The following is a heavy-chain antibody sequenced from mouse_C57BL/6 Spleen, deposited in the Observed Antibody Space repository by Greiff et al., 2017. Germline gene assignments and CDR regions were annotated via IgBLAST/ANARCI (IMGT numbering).Heavy chain of an antibody. V-gene: IGHV1-7*01. D-gene: IGHD1-1*01. CDR3: GRTFISTVVPFDY. CDR2: INPSSGYT. J-gene: IGHJ2*01. Sequence: QVQLQQSGAELAKPGASVKLSCKASGYTFTSYWMHWVKQRPGQGLEWIGYINPSSGYTKYNQKFKDKATLTADKSSSTAYMQLSSLTYEDSAVYYCGRTFISTVVPFDYWGQGTTLTVSS. CDR1: GYTFTSYW.